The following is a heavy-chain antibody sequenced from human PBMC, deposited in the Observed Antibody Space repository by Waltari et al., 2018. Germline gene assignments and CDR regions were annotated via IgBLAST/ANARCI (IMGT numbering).Heavy chain of an antibody. V-gene: IGHV1-46*01. J-gene: IGHJ6*02. CDR1: EYTFTSSY. D-gene: IGHD2-21*01. CDR3: ALDRGALWMDV. CDR2: INPSGGST. Sequence: QVQLVQSGAEVKKPGASVKISCKTSEYTFTSSYIHWVRQAPGQGLEWMGIINPSGGSTSYAQKCQGRGTMTRDTSTSTVYMELSSLRSEDTAVYYCALDRGALWMDVWGQGTTVTVSS.